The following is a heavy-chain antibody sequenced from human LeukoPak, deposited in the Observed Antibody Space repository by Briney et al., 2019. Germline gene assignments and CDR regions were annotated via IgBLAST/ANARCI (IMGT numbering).Heavy chain of an antibody. CDR2: ISSSSSTI. CDR1: GFTFSSYS. J-gene: IGHJ3*02. CDR3: ASLIVVVIATRDAFDI. V-gene: IGHV3-48*02. Sequence: GGSLRLSCAASGFTFSSYSMNWVRQAPGKGLEWVSYISSSSSTIYYADSVKGRFTISRDNAKNSLYLQMNSLRDEDTAVYYCASLIVVVIATRDAFDIWGQGTMVTVSS. D-gene: IGHD2-21*01.